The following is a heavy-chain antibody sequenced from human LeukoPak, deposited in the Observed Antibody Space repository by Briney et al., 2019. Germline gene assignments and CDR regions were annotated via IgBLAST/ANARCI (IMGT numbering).Heavy chain of an antibody. J-gene: IGHJ4*02. CDR1: GFTFSSYS. CDR3: ARFRCTNSVCCLDY. V-gene: IGHV3-48*01. CDR2: ISSSSSTI. D-gene: IGHD2-8*01. Sequence: PGGSLRLSCAASGFTFSSYSMNWVRQAPGKGLEWVSYISSSSSTIYYADSVKGRFTISRDNAKNSLYLQMNSLRAEDTAVYYCARFRCTNSVCCLDYWGQGTLVTVSS.